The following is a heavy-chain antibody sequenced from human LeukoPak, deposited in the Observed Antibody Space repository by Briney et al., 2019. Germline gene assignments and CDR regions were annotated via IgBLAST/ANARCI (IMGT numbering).Heavy chain of an antibody. CDR1: GFTFSSYT. D-gene: IGHD3-16*01. CDR3: AKGSGGSYFDY. Sequence: GGSLRLSCAASGFTFSSYTMHWVRQAPVKGLEWVAFIRYDGGNKYYADSVKGRFTISRDNSKDTLYLQMNSLSADDTAVYYCAKGSGGSYFDYWGQGTLVTVSS. V-gene: IGHV3-30*02. J-gene: IGHJ4*02. CDR2: IRYDGGNK.